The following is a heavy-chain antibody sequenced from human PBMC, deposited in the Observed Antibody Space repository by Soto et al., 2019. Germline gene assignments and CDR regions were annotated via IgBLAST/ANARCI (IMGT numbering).Heavy chain of an antibody. J-gene: IGHJ3*02. CDR2: INPSGGGT. D-gene: IGHD1-26*01. CDR3: ARVPPTSDAFDI. Sequence: ASVKVSCKASGYTFTSYYMHWVRQAPGQGLERMGRINPSGGGTNYAQKFRGWVTMTRDTSTSTAYMEVRNLRSDDTAVYYCARVPPTSDAFDIWGQGTMVTVSS. V-gene: IGHV1-2*04. CDR1: GYTFTSYY.